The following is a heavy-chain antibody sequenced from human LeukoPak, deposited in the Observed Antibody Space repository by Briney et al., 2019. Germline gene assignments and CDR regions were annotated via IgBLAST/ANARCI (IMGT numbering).Heavy chain of an antibody. V-gene: IGHV3-21*06. Sequence: TGGSLRLSCAASGFTFSSYSMNWVRQAPGKGLEWVSSISSSSSYIYYADSVKGRFTISRDNAKNSLYLQMNSLRAEDTAVYYCARDYCSGGSCYSGYWGQGTLVTVSS. CDR1: GFTFSSYS. CDR3: ARDYCSGGSCYSGY. CDR2: ISSSSSYI. J-gene: IGHJ4*02. D-gene: IGHD2-15*01.